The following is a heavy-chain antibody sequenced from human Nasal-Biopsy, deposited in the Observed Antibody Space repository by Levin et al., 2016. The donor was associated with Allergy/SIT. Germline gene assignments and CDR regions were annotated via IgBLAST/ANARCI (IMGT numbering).Heavy chain of an antibody. Sequence: GGSLRLSCAASGFTFSDYVMHWVRQAPGEGLEWVATFSSDGKSKFYADSVKGRFTISRDNSKNAFYLQMNSLRTGDTGVYYCARETGDYCFDYWGQGTLVTVSS. J-gene: IGHJ4*02. CDR2: FSSDGKSK. D-gene: IGHD2-21*02. CDR3: ARETGDYCFDY. V-gene: IGHV3-30*04. CDR1: GFTFSDYV.